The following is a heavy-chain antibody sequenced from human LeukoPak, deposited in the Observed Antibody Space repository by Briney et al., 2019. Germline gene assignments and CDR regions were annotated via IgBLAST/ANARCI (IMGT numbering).Heavy chain of an antibody. V-gene: IGHV3-74*01. D-gene: IGHD2-2*01. J-gene: IGHJ6*02. CDR2: INSDGSST. Sequence: GGSLRLSCAASGFTFSSYWMHWVRHAPGKGLVWVSRINSDGSSTSYADSVKGRFTISRDNAKNTLYLQMNSLRAEDTAVYYCARSGGRDIVVAPAAMSYYYGMDVWGQGTTVTVSS. CDR1: GFTFSSYW. CDR3: ARSGGRDIVVAPAAMSYYYGMDV.